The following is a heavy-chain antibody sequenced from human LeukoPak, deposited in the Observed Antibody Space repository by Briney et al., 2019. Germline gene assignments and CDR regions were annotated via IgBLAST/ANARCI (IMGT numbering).Heavy chain of an antibody. CDR1: GGSISSYY. D-gene: IGHD3-22*01. Sequence: SETLSLTCTVSGGSISSYYWSWIRQPPGRGLEWIGFIYQSGSASYNPPLQSRVTISIDKSKNQFSLNLSSVTAADTAVYYCARNSYYDNSGEGAFDIWGQGTMVTVSS. CDR2: IYQSGSA. J-gene: IGHJ3*02. CDR3: ARNSYYDNSGEGAFDI. V-gene: IGHV4-59*12.